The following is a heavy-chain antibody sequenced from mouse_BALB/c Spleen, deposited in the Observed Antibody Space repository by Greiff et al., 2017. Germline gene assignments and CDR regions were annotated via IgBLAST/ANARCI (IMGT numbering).Heavy chain of an antibody. CDR1: GYTFSSYW. Sequence: QVQLQQSGAELMKPGASVKISCKATGYTFSSYWIEWVKQRPGHGLEWIGEILPGSGSTNYNQKFKDKATLTVDKSSSTAYMQLSSPTSEDSAVYYCTREYYGYWAMDYWGQGTSVTVSS. CDR3: TREYYGYWAMDY. V-gene: IGHV1-9*01. CDR2: ILPGSGST. J-gene: IGHJ4*01. D-gene: IGHD1-2*01.